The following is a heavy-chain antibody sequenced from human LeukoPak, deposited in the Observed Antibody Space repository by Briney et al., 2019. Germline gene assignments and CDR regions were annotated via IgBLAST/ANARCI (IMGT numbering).Heavy chain of an antibody. D-gene: IGHD3-22*01. Sequence: SGPTLVNPTQALTLTCTFSGFSLNTRGVGVGWIRQPPGRALEWLALIYWDDDRRYSPSLKSRLTITKDTSKNQVVLTMTNMDPVDTATYFCAHRKNYYDSSVFDNWGQGTLVTVSS. CDR1: GFSLNTRGVG. J-gene: IGHJ4*02. V-gene: IGHV2-5*02. CDR3: AHRKNYYDSSVFDN. CDR2: IYWDDDR.